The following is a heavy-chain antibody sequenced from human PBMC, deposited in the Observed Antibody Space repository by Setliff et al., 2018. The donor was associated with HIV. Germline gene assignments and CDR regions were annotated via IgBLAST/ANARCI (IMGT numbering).Heavy chain of an antibody. V-gene: IGHV4-59*11. Sequence: PSETLSLTCSVSGDSLGSHYWSWVRQPPGKGLEWIGSVDYSGTPNYSPSLKSRVTISLDTSKNGISLKVTSVTAADTAVYYCARGHCSGTNCNGVDYYAMDVWGQGTTVTVSS. CDR1: GDSLGSHY. CDR2: VDYSGTP. J-gene: IGHJ6*02. CDR3: ARGHCSGTNCNGVDYYAMDV. D-gene: IGHD2-2*01.